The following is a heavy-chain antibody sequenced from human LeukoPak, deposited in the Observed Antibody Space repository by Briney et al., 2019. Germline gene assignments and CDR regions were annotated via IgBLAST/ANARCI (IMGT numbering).Heavy chain of an antibody. CDR3: ARAGYSSGMDV. V-gene: IGHV3-21*01. CDR1: GFTFSSYS. D-gene: IGHD6-19*01. CDR2: ISSSSSYV. J-gene: IGHJ6*03. Sequence: GGSLRLSCAASGFTFSSYSMNWVRQAPGKGLEWVLSISSSSSYVYYADSVKGRFTISRDNAKNSLYLQMNSLRAEDTAVYYCARAGYSSGMDVWGKGTTVTISS.